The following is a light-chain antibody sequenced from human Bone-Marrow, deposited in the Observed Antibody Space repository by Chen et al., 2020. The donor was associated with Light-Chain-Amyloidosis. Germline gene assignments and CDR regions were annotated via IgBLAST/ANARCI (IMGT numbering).Light chain of an antibody. CDR2: EDD. CDR1: SGSIATNY. CDR3: QSYQGSSQGV. V-gene: IGLV6-57*01. Sequence: NFMLTQPHPVSESPGKTVIISFTRSSGSIATNYVQWYQQRPGSSPTTVIYEDDQRPSGVPDRFSGSIDRSSNSASLTISGLKTEDEADYYCQSYQGSSQGVFGGGTKLTVL. J-gene: IGLJ3*02.